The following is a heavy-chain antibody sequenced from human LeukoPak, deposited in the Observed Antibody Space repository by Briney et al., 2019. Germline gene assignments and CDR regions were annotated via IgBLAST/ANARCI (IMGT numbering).Heavy chain of an antibody. D-gene: IGHD3-22*01. Sequence: GGSLRLSCAASGFTLSSYSMTWVRQAPGKGLEWVSSISSSSSYIYYADSVKGRFTISRDNAKNSLYLQMNSLRAEDTAVYYCARAAYYYYDSSGYSYFDYWGQGTLVTVSS. CDR2: ISSSSSYI. J-gene: IGHJ4*02. V-gene: IGHV3-21*01. CDR3: ARAAYYYYDSSGYSYFDY. CDR1: GFTLSSYS.